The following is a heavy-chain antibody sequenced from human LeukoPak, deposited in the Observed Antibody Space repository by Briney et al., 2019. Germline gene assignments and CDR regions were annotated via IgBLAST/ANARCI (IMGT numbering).Heavy chain of an antibody. D-gene: IGHD6-13*01. CDR1: GGSITDNTYY. Sequence: PSETLSLTCAVSGGSITDNTYYWGWIRQPPGEGLEWIGCIHNNGATYYDLSLKSRVTFSMDTSKNQVFLTLTSVTAADTAVYYCARRRVAATAGWSDPWGQGTLVTVPS. V-gene: IGHV4-39*01. J-gene: IGHJ5*02. CDR3: ARRRVAATAGWSDP. CDR2: IHNNGAT.